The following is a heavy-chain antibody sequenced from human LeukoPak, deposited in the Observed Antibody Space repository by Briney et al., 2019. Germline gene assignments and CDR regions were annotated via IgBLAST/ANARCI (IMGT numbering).Heavy chain of an antibody. CDR2: IYYSGST. J-gene: IGHJ4*02. CDR3: ARYREYYYDSSGYYADY. D-gene: IGHD3-22*01. V-gene: IGHV4-39*07. CDR1: GGSISTTTYY. Sequence: SETLSLTCTVSGGSISTTTYYWGWIRQPPGKGLEWIGSIYYSGSTNYNPSLESRVTISADTSKNLFSLKLSSVTAADTAVYYCARYREYYYDSSGYYADYWGQGTLVTVSS.